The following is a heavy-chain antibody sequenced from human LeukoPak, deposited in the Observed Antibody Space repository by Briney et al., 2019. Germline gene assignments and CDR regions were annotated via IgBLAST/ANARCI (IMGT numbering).Heavy chain of an antibody. Sequence: ASVKVSCKASGYTFTGYYMHWVRQAPGQGLEWMGWINPNSGGTNYAQKFQGRVTMTRDTSTSTFFMELSSLRSEDTAVYYCARGIYYHSGLDYWGQGTLVTVSS. D-gene: IGHD3-10*01. CDR2: INPNSGGT. CDR1: GYTFTGYY. J-gene: IGHJ4*02. V-gene: IGHV1-2*02. CDR3: ARGIYYHSGLDY.